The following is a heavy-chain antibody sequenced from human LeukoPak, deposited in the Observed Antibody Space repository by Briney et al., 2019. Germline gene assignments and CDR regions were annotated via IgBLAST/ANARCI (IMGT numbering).Heavy chain of an antibody. J-gene: IGHJ6*02. CDR1: GGSFSGYY. CDR2: INHSGST. CDR3: ARETTSSWYDLYYYYGMDV. Sequence: PSETLSLTCAVSGGSFSGYYWSWIRHPPGKGLEWIGEINHSGSTNYNPSLKSRVTISVDTSKNQFSLKLSSVTAADTAVYYCARETTSSWYDLYYYYGMDVWGQGTTVTVSS. V-gene: IGHV4-34*01. D-gene: IGHD6-13*01.